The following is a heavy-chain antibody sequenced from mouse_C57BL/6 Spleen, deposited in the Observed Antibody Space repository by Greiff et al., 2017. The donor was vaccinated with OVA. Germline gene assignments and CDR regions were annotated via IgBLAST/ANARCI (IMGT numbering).Heavy chain of an antibody. CDR1: GFTFSSYA. J-gene: IGHJ3*01. V-gene: IGHV5-4*01. D-gene: IGHD2-1*01. Sequence: EVMLVESGGGLVKPGGSLKLSCAASGFTFSSYAMSWVRQTPEKRLEWVATISDGGSYTYYPDKVKGRFTISRDNAKNNLYLQMSHLKSEDTAMYYCARDKEIYFAYWGQGTLVTVSA. CDR3: ARDKEIYFAY. CDR2: ISDGGSYT.